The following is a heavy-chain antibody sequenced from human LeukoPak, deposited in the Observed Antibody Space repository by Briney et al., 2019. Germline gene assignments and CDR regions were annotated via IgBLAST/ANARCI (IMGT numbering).Heavy chain of an antibody. Sequence: SETLSLTCAVSSYSISSGYYWGWIRQPPGKGLEWIGSFYHSGITYYNPSLKSRVTISVDTSKIQFSLKLRSVTAADTAVYYCAKVAVGVTKSFDYWGQGTLVTVSS. CDR1: SYSISSGYY. J-gene: IGHJ4*02. D-gene: IGHD1-26*01. CDR3: AKVAVGVTKSFDY. CDR2: FYHSGIT. V-gene: IGHV4-38-2*01.